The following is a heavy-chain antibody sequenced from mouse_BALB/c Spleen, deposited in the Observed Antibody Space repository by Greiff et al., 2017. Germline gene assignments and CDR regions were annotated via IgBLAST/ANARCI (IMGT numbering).Heavy chain of an antibody. CDR2: IDPETGGT. CDR3: TRWGTVDY. CDR1: GYTFTDYE. J-gene: IGHJ2*01. D-gene: IGHD3-3*01. Sequence: VQLQQSGAELVRPGASVTLSCKASGYTFTDYEMHWVKQTPVHGLEWIGAIDPETGGTAYNQKFKGKATLTADKSSSTAYMELRSLTSEDSAVYYCTRWGTVDYWGQGTTLTVSS. V-gene: IGHV1-15*01.